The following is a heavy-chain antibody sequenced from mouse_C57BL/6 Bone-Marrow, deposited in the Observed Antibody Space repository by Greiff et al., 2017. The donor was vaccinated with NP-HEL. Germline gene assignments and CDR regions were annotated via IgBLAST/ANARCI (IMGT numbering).Heavy chain of an antibody. D-gene: IGHD2-3*01. Sequence: VQLQQPGAELVMPGASVKLSCKASGYTFTSYWMHWVKQRPGQGLEWIGEIDPSDSYTNYNQKFKGKSTLTVDKSSSTAYMHLSSLTSEDSAVYYCARDDGYYAWFAYWGQGTLVTVSA. V-gene: IGHV1-69*01. CDR2: IDPSDSYT. J-gene: IGHJ3*01. CDR3: ARDDGYYAWFAY. CDR1: GYTFTSYW.